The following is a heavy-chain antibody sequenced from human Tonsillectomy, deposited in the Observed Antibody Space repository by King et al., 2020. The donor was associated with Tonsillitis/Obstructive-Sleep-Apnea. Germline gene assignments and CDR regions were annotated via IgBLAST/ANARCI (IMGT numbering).Heavy chain of an antibody. Sequence: QLVQSGAEVKKPGASVKVSCKASGYTFTGYYMHWVRQAPGQGLEWMGRINPNSGVTNYAQKFQGRVTMTRDTSISTAYMELSRLRSDDTAVYYCARLAKHAGAFDIWGQGTMVTVSS. CDR3: ARLAKHAGAFDI. J-gene: IGHJ3*02. V-gene: IGHV1-2*06. CDR2: INPNSGVT. CDR1: GYTFTGYY.